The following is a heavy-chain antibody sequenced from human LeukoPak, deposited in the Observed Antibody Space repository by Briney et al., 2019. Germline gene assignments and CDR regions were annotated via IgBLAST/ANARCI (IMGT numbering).Heavy chain of an antibody. Sequence: GGSLRLSCAASGFTSNSYEMNWVRQAPGKGLEWISYITSSGSTTYYADSVKGRFTISRDNAKNSVYLQMNNLRAEDTALYYCARGGGSGLYDFDYWGQGTQVTVSS. J-gene: IGHJ4*02. D-gene: IGHD6-19*01. CDR2: ITSSGSTT. CDR1: GFTSNSYE. CDR3: ARGGGSGLYDFDY. V-gene: IGHV3-48*03.